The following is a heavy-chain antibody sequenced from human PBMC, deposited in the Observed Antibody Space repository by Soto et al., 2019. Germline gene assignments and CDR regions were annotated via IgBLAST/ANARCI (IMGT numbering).Heavy chain of an antibody. CDR2: IYRSGGST. D-gene: IGHD3-16*01. CDR3: AQDGSGGGDLDY. CDR1: GFTFSDYA. Sequence: EVQLLESGGGLVQPGGSLRLSCAASGFTFSDYAMTWVRQAPGKGLEWVSTIYRSGGSTFYADSVKGRFTISRDNSKNTMYLQMNSLRAEDTAVYYCAQDGSGGGDLDYWGQGTLVTVSS. V-gene: IGHV3-23*01. J-gene: IGHJ4*02.